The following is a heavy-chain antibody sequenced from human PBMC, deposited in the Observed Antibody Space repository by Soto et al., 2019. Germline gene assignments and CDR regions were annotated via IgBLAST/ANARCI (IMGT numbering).Heavy chain of an antibody. Sequence: ASVKVSCKVSGYTLTELSMHWVRQAPGKGLEWMGGFDPEDGETIYAQKCQGRVTMTEDTSTDTAYMELSSLRSEDTAVYYCATLRDYYGLGSYSPGRYYFDSWGQGPLVTVSS. CDR3: ATLRDYYGLGSYSPGRYYFDS. CDR1: GYTLTELS. D-gene: IGHD3-10*01. CDR2: FDPEDGET. V-gene: IGHV1-24*01. J-gene: IGHJ4*02.